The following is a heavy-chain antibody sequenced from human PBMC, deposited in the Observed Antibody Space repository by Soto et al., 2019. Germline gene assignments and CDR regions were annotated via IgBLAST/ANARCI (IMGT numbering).Heavy chain of an antibody. J-gene: IGHJ6*02. CDR1: RDTFNKYA. Sequence: QVQLVQSGAEVKKPGSSVKVSCKTSRDTFNKYAFNWVRQAPGQGLEWMGWIIPIFSSRNYAEKFQGRVTITADDSTSTAYMELRSLRFDDTAVYYCARGETYLGVWGQGTTVTVSS. CDR3: ARGETYLGV. D-gene: IGHD3-16*01. CDR2: IIPIFSSR. V-gene: IGHV1-69*01.